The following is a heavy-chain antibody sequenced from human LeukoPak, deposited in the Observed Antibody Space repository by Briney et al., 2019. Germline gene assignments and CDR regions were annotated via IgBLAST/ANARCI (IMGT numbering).Heavy chain of an antibody. Sequence: PSETLSLTCTVSGGSISSYYWSWIRQPPGKGLEWIGYIYDSGTTNYNPSLKSRVTVSVDTSKNQFSLKLSSVTAAHTAVYYCARDPGGYFFDYWGQGTLVTVSS. V-gene: IGHV4-59*01. D-gene: IGHD3-10*01. CDR1: GGSISSYY. CDR2: IYDSGTT. J-gene: IGHJ4*02. CDR3: ARDPGGYFFDY.